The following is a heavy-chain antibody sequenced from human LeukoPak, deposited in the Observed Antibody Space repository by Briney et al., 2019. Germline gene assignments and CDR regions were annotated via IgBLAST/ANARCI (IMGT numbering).Heavy chain of an antibody. D-gene: IGHD2-21*02. CDR1: GFTFSSYS. CDR2: ISSSSSFI. CDR3: ARDRDFGRDCGGDCYFDY. J-gene: IGHJ4*02. V-gene: IGHV3-21*01. Sequence: GGSLRLSCAASGFTFSSYSMNWVRQAPGKGLEWVSSISSSSSFIYYADSVKGRFTISRDNAKKSVYLQMNSLRAEDTAVYYCARDRDFGRDCGGDCYFDYRGQGTLVTVSS.